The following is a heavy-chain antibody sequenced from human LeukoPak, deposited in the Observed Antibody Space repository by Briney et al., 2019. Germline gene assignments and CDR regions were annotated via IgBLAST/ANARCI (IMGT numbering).Heavy chain of an antibody. CDR1: GYTFTGYY. CDR2: INPNSGGT. J-gene: IGHJ4*02. Sequence: PGASVTVSCKASGYTFTGYYMHWVRQAPGQGLEWMGWINPNSGGTNYAQKFQGRVTMTRGTSISTAYMELSRLRSDDTAVYYCARDLVEQQLVPGDYWGQGTLVTVSS. V-gene: IGHV1-2*02. CDR3: ARDLVEQQLVPGDY. D-gene: IGHD6-13*01.